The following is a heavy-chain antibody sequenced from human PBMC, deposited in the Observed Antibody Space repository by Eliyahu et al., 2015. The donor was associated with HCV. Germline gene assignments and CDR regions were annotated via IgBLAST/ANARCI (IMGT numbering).Heavy chain of an antibody. Sequence: EVQLVESGGGLIQPGGSLRLSCAASGFSXXSNQMSWVRQAPGKGLEWVXVIYSGGSTYYADSVKGRFTISRDNSKNTLYLQMNSLRAEDTAVYYCARDDEFRLDYWGQGTLVTVSS. CDR3: ARDDEFRLDY. CDR1: GFSXXSNQ. CDR2: IYSGGST. V-gene: IGHV3-53*01. D-gene: IGHD3-10*01. J-gene: IGHJ4*02.